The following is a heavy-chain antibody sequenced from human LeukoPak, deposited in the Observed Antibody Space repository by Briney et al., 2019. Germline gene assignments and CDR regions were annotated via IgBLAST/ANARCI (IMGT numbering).Heavy chain of an antibody. CDR1: GYTFTNYY. J-gene: IGHJ4*01. CDR3: STEDKYCSGANCGKY. V-gene: IGHV1-2*02. CDR2: IIPDSGGA. D-gene: IGHD2-15*01. Sequence: ASVTVSCKTSGYTFTNYYVHWVRRAPGHGLEWMGYIIPDSGGADYDQRFQGRVTMTRDKSISTVYMELSSLRSDDTAVYYCSTEDKYCSGANCGKYLGHGTLVTVSS.